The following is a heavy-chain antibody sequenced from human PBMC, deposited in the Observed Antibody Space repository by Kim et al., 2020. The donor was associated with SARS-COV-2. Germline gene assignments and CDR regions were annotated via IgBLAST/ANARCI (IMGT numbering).Heavy chain of an antibody. D-gene: IGHD6-19*01. J-gene: IGHJ4*02. Sequence: PSFQGQVTISANKSISTAYLQWSSLKASDTAMYYCARHKMESGWFNGFDYWGQGTLVTVSS. CDR3: ARHKMESGWFNGFDY. V-gene: IGHV5-51*01.